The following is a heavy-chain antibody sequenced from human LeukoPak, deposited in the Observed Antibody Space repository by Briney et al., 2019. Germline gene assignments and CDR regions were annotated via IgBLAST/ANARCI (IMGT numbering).Heavy chain of an antibody. J-gene: IGHJ6*03. Sequence: PGRSLRLSCAASGFTFSSYWMSRVRQAPGKGLEWVANRKQDGSEKYYVDSVKGRFTISRDNAKNSLYLQMNSLRAEDTAVYYCARGVPAAIYYYYYMDVWGKGTTVTVSS. CDR1: GFTFSSYW. CDR2: RKQDGSEK. CDR3: ARGVPAAIYYYYYMDV. V-gene: IGHV3-7*04. D-gene: IGHD2-2*01.